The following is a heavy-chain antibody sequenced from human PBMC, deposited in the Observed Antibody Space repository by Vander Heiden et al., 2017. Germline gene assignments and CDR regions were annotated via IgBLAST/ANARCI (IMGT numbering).Heavy chain of an antibody. CDR1: GGTFSSFA. Sequence: QVQLVQSGAEVKKPGSSVTVSCKASGGTFSSFAISWVRQAPGQGLEWVGGISPMVGTGKYAQKFQGRVTITADESTYTAYMELSSLQSEDTAVYYCARDRFDDFWGDFEDYNFYHGMDVWGQGTTVTVSS. CDR2: ISPMVGTG. V-gene: IGHV1-69*01. D-gene: IGHD3-3*01. CDR3: ARDRFDDFWGDFEDYNFYHGMDV. J-gene: IGHJ6*02.